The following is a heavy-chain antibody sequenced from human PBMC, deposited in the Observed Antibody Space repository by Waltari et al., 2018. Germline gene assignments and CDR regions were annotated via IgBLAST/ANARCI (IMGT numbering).Heavy chain of an antibody. CDR2: INHSGST. Sequence: QVQLQESGPGLVKPSETLSLTCTVSGGSISSYYWSWIRQPPGKGLEWIGEINHSGSTNYNPSLKSRVTISVDTSKNQFSLKLSSVTAADTAVYYCARAHRGARSLYYYYYMDVWGKGTTVTVSS. J-gene: IGHJ6*03. D-gene: IGHD1-26*01. V-gene: IGHV4-34*01. CDR1: GGSISSYY. CDR3: ARAHRGARSLYYYYYMDV.